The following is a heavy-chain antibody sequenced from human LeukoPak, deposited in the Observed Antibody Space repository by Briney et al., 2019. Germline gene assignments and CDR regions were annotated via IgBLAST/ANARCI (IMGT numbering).Heavy chain of an antibody. CDR3: ARFSYGDYVA. CDR1: GFTFNNYG. CDR2: ISSSGGST. V-gene: IGHV3-23*01. D-gene: IGHD4-17*01. J-gene: IGHJ5*02. Sequence: PGGSLRLSCAASGFTFNNYGMSWVRQAPGKGLEWVSGISSSGGSTYYADSVKGRFTISRDNSKKTLSLQMNSLRPDDTALYYCARFSYGDYVAWGQGTLVTVSS.